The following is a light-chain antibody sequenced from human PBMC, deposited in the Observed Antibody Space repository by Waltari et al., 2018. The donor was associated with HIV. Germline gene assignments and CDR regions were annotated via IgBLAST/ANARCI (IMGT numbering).Light chain of an antibody. Sequence: EIVMTQSPVTLSMSPGERATLSCRASQSVNTNLAWYQQKPGQAPRLLIYGASTGATGIPARFSGSGSGTEFTLTISSLQSEDFAVYYCQQYNNWPGITFGPGTKVDIK. CDR2: GAS. CDR1: QSVNTN. V-gene: IGKV3-15*01. J-gene: IGKJ3*01. CDR3: QQYNNWPGIT.